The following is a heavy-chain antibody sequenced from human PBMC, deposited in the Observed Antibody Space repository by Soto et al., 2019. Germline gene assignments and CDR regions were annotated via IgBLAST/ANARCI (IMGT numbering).Heavy chain of an antibody. D-gene: IGHD2-2*01. V-gene: IGHV3-21*01. Sequence: GGSLRLSCAASGFTFSSYSMNWVRQAPGKGLEWVSSISSSSSYIYYADSVKGRFTISRDNAKNSLYLQMNSLRAEDTAVYYCARSHQPFDAFDIWGQGTMVTVSS. CDR3: ARSHQPFDAFDI. J-gene: IGHJ3*02. CDR2: ISSSSSYI. CDR1: GFTFSSYS.